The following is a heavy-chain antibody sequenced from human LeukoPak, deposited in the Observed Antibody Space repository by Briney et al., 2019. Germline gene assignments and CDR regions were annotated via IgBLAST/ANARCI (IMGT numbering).Heavy chain of an antibody. J-gene: IGHJ4*02. D-gene: IGHD3-22*01. CDR3: ARDAPVYYDSSGYPY. CDR1: GYTFTSYG. V-gene: IGHV1-18*01. CDR2: ISAYNGNT. Sequence: GASVKVSCKASGYTFTSYGISWVRQAPGQGLEWMGWISAYNGNTNYAQKLQGRVTMTTDTSTSTAYMELRSLRSDDTAVYYCARDAPVYYDSSGYPYWGQGTLVTVSS.